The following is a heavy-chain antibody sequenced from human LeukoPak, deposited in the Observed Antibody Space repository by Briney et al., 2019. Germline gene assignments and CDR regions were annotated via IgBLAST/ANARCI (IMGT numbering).Heavy chain of an antibody. CDR3: ARGNPGANRWIQLWPSFAY. Sequence: ASVKVSCKASGGTFSSYAISWVRQAPGQGLEWMGGIIPIFGTANYAQKFQGRVTITPDESTSTAYMELSSLRSEDTAVYYCARGNPGANRWIQLWPSFAYWGQGTLVTVSS. V-gene: IGHV1-69*13. CDR1: GGTFSSYA. CDR2: IIPIFGTA. D-gene: IGHD5-18*01. J-gene: IGHJ4*02.